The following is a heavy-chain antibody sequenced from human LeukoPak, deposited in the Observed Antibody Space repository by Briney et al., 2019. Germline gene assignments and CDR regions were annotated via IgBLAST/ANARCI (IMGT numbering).Heavy chain of an antibody. CDR1: GGSFSGYY. V-gene: IGHV4-34*01. J-gene: IGHJ4*02. D-gene: IGHD3-9*01. Sequence: SETLSLTCAVYGGSFSGYYRSWIRQPPGKGLEWIGEINHSGSTNYNPSLKSRVTISVDTSKNQFSLKLSSVTAADTAVYYCARVDVLRYFDWLGNFDYWGQGTLVTVSS. CDR3: ARVDVLRYFDWLGNFDY. CDR2: INHSGST.